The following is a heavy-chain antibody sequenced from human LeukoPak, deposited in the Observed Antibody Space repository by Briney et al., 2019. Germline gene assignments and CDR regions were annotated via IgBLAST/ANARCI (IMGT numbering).Heavy chain of an antibody. J-gene: IGHJ4*02. CDR3: ATPPPYDYVWGSYRYPLDY. D-gene: IGHD3-16*02. Sequence: ASVKVSCKASGYTFTGYYMHWVRQALGQGLEWMGWINPNSGGTNYSQKFQGRVTITRDTSASTAYMELSSLRSEDTAVYYCATPPPYDYVWGSYRYPLDYWGQGTLVTVSS. V-gene: IGHV1-2*02. CDR2: INPNSGGT. CDR1: GYTFTGYY.